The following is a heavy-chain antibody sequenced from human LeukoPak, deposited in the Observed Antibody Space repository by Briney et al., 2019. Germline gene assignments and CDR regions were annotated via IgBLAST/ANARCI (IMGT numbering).Heavy chain of an antibody. V-gene: IGHV1-69*05. Sequence: SVKVSCKASGGTFSSYAISWVRQAPGQGLEWMGGIIPIFGTANYAQKFQGRVTITTDESTSTAYMELSSLRSEDTAVYYCARGVGGSYYYYYYMDVWGKGTTVTVPS. CDR1: GGTFSSYA. D-gene: IGHD1-26*01. J-gene: IGHJ6*03. CDR2: IIPIFGTA. CDR3: ARGVGGSYYYYYYMDV.